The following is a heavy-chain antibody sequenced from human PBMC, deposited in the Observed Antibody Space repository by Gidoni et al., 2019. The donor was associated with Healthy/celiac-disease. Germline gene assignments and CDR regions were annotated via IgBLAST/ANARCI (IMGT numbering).Heavy chain of an antibody. CDR1: GVTFSSYG. Sequence: QVQLVESGGGVVQPGRCLRVSCAASGVTFSSYGMHWVGQAPGKGLEWVAVICYDGSNKYYADSVKGRFTISRDNSKNTLYLQMNSLRAEDTAVYYCARDRDIVVVVAATLRETLNYYMDVWGKGTTVTVSS. J-gene: IGHJ6*03. V-gene: IGHV3-33*01. CDR3: ARDRDIVVVVAATLRETLNYYMDV. CDR2: ICYDGSNK. D-gene: IGHD2-15*01.